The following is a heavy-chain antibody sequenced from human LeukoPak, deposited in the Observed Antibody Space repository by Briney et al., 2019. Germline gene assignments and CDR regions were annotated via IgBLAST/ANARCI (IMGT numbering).Heavy chain of an antibody. CDR1: GYSFTNYW. J-gene: IGHJ4*02. Sequence: GGSLKISCKASGYSFTNYWIGWVRQLPGKGLEWMGIIYPGDSDTRYSPSFQGQVTISADKSISTAYLQWSSLKASDTAMYYCARRSLSSTSSFFDYWGQGTLVTVSS. V-gene: IGHV5-51*01. CDR3: ARRSLSSTSSFFDY. CDR2: IYPGDSDT. D-gene: IGHD2-2*01.